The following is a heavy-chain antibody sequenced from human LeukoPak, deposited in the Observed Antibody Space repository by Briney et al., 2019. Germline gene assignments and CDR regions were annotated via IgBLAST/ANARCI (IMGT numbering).Heavy chain of an antibody. V-gene: IGHV5-51*01. D-gene: IGHD5-12*01. J-gene: IGHJ5*02. CDR1: GYSFTSYW. CDR2: IYPGDSDI. Sequence: GESLKISCKGSGYSFTSYWIGWVRQMPGKGLEWMGIIYPGDSDIKYSPSFQGQVTISADKSISTAYLQWSSLKASDTAMYYCAVKGYSGYDNSWFDPWGQGTLVTVSS. CDR3: AVKGYSGYDNSWFDP.